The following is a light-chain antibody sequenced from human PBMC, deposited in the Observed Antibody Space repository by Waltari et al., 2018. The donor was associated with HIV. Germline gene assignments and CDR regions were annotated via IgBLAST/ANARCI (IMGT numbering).Light chain of an antibody. Sequence: IQMTQSPSYLSASVGDRVTITCQANEDISRSLSCYQQKTGKAPRLLIRDASFLGSGDPSRFSGSGSGTHFTFTITNLQPEDIATYYCHQHRALPLTFGGGTKIEIK. J-gene: IGKJ4*01. CDR2: DAS. CDR3: HQHRALPLT. V-gene: IGKV1-33*01. CDR1: EDISRS.